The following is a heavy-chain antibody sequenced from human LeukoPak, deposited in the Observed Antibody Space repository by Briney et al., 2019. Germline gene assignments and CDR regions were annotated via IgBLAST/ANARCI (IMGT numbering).Heavy chain of an antibody. CDR3: ARGTPYNFDY. D-gene: IGHD2-15*01. J-gene: IGHJ4*02. Sequence: SETLSLTCAVYGGSFSGYYWSWIRQPPGKGLEWIGEINHSGSTNYNPSLKSRVTISVDTSKNQFSLKLSSVTAADMAVYYCARGTPYNFDYWGQGTLVTVSS. CDR2: INHSGST. CDR1: GGSFSGYY. V-gene: IGHV4-34*01.